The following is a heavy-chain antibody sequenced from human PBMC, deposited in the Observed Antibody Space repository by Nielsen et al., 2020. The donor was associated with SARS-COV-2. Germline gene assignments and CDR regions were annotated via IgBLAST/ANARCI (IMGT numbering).Heavy chain of an antibody. CDR1: GGSISSGGYY. CDR2: IYYSGST. Sequence: SETLSLTCTVSGGSISSGGYYWSWIRQHPGKGLEWIGYIYYSGSTYYNPSLKSRVTISVDTSKNQFSLKLSSVTAADTAVYYCARDYEDGYHKGGRIGQGRMSWYFDLWGRGTLVTVSS. CDR3: ARDYEDGYHKGGRIGQGRMSWYFDL. J-gene: IGHJ2*01. V-gene: IGHV4-31*03. D-gene: IGHD5-24*01.